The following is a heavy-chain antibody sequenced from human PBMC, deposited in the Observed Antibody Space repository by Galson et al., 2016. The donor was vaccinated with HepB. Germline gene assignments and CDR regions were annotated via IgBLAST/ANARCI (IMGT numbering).Heavy chain of an antibody. CDR3: ARDPRKTRHQLLEVYYYYYGMDV. CDR1: GYTFTSYG. V-gene: IGHV1-18*01. J-gene: IGHJ6*02. D-gene: IGHD2-2*01. Sequence: SVKVSCKASGYTFTSYGISWVRQAPGQGLEWMGWINPYNGNTNYAQKLQGRVTMTTDTSTSTAYMELRSLRSDDPAVYYWARDPRKTRHQLLEVYYYYYGMDVWGQGTTVTVSS. CDR2: INPYNGNT.